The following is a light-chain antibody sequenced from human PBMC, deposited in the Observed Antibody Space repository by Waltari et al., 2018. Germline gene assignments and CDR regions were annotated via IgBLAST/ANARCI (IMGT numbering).Light chain of an antibody. V-gene: IGLV2-14*01. Sequence: QSALTQPASVSGSPGQSITFSCTGTSSDLGPYNYVPWYQQRPGQAPKLMIYDVNNRPSGVSSRFSGSKSGNTASLTISGLQSEDEAEYYCSSYRSSVIYVFGTGTKVTVL. CDR3: SSYRSSVIYV. CDR1: SSDLGPYNY. J-gene: IGLJ1*01. CDR2: DVN.